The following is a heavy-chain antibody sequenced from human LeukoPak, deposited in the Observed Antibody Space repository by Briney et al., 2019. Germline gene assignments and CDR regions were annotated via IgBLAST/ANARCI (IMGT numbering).Heavy chain of an antibody. CDR3: ARDHVDTAMGIDY. D-gene: IGHD5-18*01. V-gene: IGHV4-61*02. Sequence: SQTLSLTCTVSGGSISSGSNYWSWIRQPAGKGLEWIGRIYTSGSTNYNPSLKSRVTISVDTSKNQFSLKLSSVPAADTAVYYCARDHVDTAMGIDYWGQGTLVTVSS. J-gene: IGHJ4*02. CDR1: GGSISSGSNY. CDR2: IYTSGST.